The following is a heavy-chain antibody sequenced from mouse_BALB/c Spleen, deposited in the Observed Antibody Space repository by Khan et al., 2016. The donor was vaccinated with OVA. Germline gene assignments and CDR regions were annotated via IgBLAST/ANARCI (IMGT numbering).Heavy chain of an antibody. D-gene: IGHD1-1*01. V-gene: IGHV1-4*01. CDR3: ARSAVYGRSSYFDY. J-gene: IGHJ2*01. CDR2: IDPNGAYT. Sequence: QVQLQQSGAELARPWASVKMSCKASGYTFTSYTLHWVKQRPGQALEWIGYIDPNGAYTNYNQKFTNKATLTADKSSSTAYIQLNSRTSEDSAVHYCARSAVYGRSSYFDYWGPGTTLTVSS. CDR1: GYTFTSYT.